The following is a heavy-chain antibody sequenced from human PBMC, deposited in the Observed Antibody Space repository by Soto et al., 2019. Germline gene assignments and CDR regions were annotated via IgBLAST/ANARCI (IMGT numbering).Heavy chain of an antibody. J-gene: IGHJ3*02. CDR1: GYTFTSYY. D-gene: IGHD1-7*01. V-gene: IGHV1-46*03. CDR2: INPSGGST. CDR3: ARPHGELELRPYAFDI. Sequence: ASVKVSCKASGYTFTSYYMHWVRQAPGQGLEWMGIINPSGGSTSYAQKFQGRVTMTRDTSTSTVYMELSSLRSEDTAVYYCARPHGELELRPYAFDIWGQGPMVTVSS.